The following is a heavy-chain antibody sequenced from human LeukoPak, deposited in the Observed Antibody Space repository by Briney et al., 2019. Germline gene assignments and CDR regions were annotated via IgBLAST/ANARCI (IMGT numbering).Heavy chain of an antibody. CDR3: ARRTGYYGAYYYYYMDV. J-gene: IGHJ6*03. CDR2: INHSGST. D-gene: IGHD3-3*01. V-gene: IGHV4-34*01. Sequence: SQTLSLTCAVYGGSFSGYYWSWIRQPPGKGLEWIGEINHSGSTNYNPSLKSRVTISVDTSKNQFSLKLSSVTAADTAVYYCARRTGYYGAYYYYYMDVWGKGTTVTVSS. CDR1: GGSFSGYY.